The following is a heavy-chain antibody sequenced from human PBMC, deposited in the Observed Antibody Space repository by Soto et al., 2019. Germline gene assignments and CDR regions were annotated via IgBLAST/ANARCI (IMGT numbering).Heavy chain of an antibody. J-gene: IGHJ4*02. V-gene: IGHV3-33*01. D-gene: IGHD6-13*01. CDR2: IWYDGSNK. Sequence: PGGSLRLSCAASGFTFSSYGMHWVRQAPGKXLEXVAVIWYDGSNKYYADSVKGRFTISRDNSKNTLYLQMHSLRAEDTAVYYCARDPARDGPYSSSLDYYFDYWGQGTLVTVSS. CDR1: GFTFSSYG. CDR3: ARDPARDGPYSSSLDYYFDY.